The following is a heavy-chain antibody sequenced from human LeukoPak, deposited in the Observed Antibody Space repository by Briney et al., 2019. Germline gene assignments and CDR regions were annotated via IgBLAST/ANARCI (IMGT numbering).Heavy chain of an antibody. CDR1: RGTFSSYS. Sequence: ASVKVSCKASRGTFSSYSISWVRQAPGQGLEWMGWISTYNGKTNYAQRLQGRVTMTTDTSTDTAYMELRSLRSEDTAVYYCARSPSFRYFDPKEDWFDPWGQGTLVTVSS. CDR3: ARSPSFRYFDPKEDWFDP. CDR2: ISTYNGKT. V-gene: IGHV1-18*01. D-gene: IGHD3-9*01. J-gene: IGHJ5*02.